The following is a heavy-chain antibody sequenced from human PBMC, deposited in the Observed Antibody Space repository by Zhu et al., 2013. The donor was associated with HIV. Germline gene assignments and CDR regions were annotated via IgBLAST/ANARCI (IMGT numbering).Heavy chain of an antibody. D-gene: IGHD3-3*01. V-gene: IGHV1-8*01. CDR3: ARGVGTYDFWSGVHFDY. CDR2: MNPNSGNT. CDR1: GYTFTNYD. Sequence: QVQLVQSGAEVKKPGASVKVSCKASGYTFTNYDINWVRQATGQGLEWMGWMNPNSGNTGYAQIFQGRVTLTRNTSISTAYMELSRLRSDDTAVYYCARGVGTYDFWSGVHFDYWGQGTLVTVSS. J-gene: IGHJ4*02.